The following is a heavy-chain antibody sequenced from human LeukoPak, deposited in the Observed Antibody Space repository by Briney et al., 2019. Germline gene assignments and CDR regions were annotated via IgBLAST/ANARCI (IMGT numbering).Heavy chain of an antibody. V-gene: IGHV3-21*01. Sequence: PGGSLRLSCAASGFTFSSYSMNWIRQAPGKGLEWVSSISSSTSYIYYADSVKGRFTISKDNAKNSLYLQMNSLRAENTAVYYCARAGGSTVSHSDYWGQGTLVTVSS. J-gene: IGHJ4*02. CDR3: ARAGGSTVSHSDY. CDR2: ISSSTSYI. CDR1: GFTFSSYS. D-gene: IGHD4-17*01.